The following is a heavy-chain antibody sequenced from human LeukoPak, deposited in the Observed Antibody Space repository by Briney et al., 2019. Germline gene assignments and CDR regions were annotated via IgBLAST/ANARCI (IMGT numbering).Heavy chain of an antibody. CDR3: ARDWWFDP. V-gene: IGHV3-74*01. CDR1: GFTFSSYW. Sequence: GGSLRLSCAASGFTFSSYWMHWVRHAPGKGLLWVSRINSDGSSTDYADSVKGRFTISRDNAKSTLYLQMNSLRAEDTAVYYCARDWWFDPWGQGTLVTVSS. CDR2: INSDGSST. J-gene: IGHJ5*02.